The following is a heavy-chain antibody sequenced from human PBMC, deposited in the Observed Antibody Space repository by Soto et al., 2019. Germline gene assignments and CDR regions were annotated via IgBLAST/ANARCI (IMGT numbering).Heavy chain of an antibody. CDR2: IYSGGST. CDR1: GFTVSSNY. CDR3: ARGGPPVPWSGTGYYFDY. J-gene: IGHJ4*02. V-gene: IGHV3-66*01. D-gene: IGHD2-8*02. Sequence: GGSLRLSCAASGFTVSSNYMSWVRQAPGKGLEWVSVIYSGGSTYYADSVKGRFTISRDNSKNTLYLQMNSLRAEDTAVYYCARGGPPVPWSGTGYYFDYWGQGTLVTVSS.